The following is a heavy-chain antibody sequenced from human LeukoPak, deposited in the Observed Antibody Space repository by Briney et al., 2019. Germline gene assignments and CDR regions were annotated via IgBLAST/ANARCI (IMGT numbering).Heavy chain of an antibody. D-gene: IGHD4-17*01. J-gene: IGHJ5*02. V-gene: IGHV3-30*02. CDR1: GFTFSSYG. CDR2: IRYDGSNK. Sequence: GGSLRLSCAASGFTFSSYGMHWVRQAPGKGLEWVAFIRYDGSNKYYADSVKGRFTISRDNSKNTLYLQMNSLRAEDTAVYYCASQDYGDYGWFDPWGQGTLVTVSS. CDR3: ASQDYGDYGWFDP.